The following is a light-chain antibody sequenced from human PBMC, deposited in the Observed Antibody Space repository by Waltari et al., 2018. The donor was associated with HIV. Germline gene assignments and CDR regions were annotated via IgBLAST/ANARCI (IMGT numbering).Light chain of an antibody. CDR2: SNV. V-gene: IGLV1-44*01. Sequence: QSVLTQPPSASGTPGQRVSISCSGTNSNIGSNTVKWYQQVPGSAPKVVMYSNVHRPSGVPDRFPGSKSGTAASLAISGVQSGDEADYDCASWDDSLKAYIFGTGTKVTVL. J-gene: IGLJ1*01. CDR1: NSNIGSNT. CDR3: ASWDDSLKAYI.